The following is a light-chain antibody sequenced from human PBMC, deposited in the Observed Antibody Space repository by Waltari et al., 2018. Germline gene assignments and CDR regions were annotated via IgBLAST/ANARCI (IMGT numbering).Light chain of an antibody. Sequence: QSVLTQAPSVSGTPGQRVTISCSGTNYNIGSGPVNWYQQVPGMSPKLLIYSNEQRPSGGPDRFSGSKSGTSASLAISGLQSEDEADYYCATWDGRVNGVLFGGGTKVTVL. J-gene: IGLJ2*01. CDR1: NYNIGSGP. CDR3: ATWDGRVNGVL. V-gene: IGLV1-44*01. CDR2: SNE.